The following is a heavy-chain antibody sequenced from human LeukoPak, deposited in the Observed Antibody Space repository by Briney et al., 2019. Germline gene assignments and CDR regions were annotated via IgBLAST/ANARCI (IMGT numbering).Heavy chain of an antibody. CDR1: GFTFSSYA. CDR2: ISGSGGST. V-gene: IGHV3-23*01. D-gene: IGHD1-26*01. J-gene: IGHJ4*02. CDR3: AKELSGSYSPGYFDY. Sequence: GGSLRLSCAASGFTFSSYAMGWVRQAPGKGLEWVSAISGSGGSTYYADSVKGRFTISRDNSKNTLYLQMNSLRAEDTAVYYCAKELSGSYSPGYFDYWGQGTLVTVSS.